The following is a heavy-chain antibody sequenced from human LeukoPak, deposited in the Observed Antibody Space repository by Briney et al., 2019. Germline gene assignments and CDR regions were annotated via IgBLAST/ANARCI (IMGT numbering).Heavy chain of an antibody. Sequence: ASVKVSCKASGYTFTSYGISWVRQAPGQGLEGMGWISAYNGNTNYAQKLQGRVTMTTDTSTSTAYMELRSLRSDDTAVYYCARVPSSKGTRWFDPWGQGTLVTVSS. D-gene: IGHD6-13*01. CDR2: ISAYNGNT. J-gene: IGHJ5*02. V-gene: IGHV1-18*01. CDR1: GYTFTSYG. CDR3: ARVPSSKGTRWFDP.